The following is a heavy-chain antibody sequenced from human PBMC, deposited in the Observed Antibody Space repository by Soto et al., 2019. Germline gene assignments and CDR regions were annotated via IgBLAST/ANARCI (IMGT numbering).Heavy chain of an antibody. CDR3: ARDSSRGWFGEDY. D-gene: IGHD3-10*01. Sequence: QVQLVQSGAEVKKPGSSVKVSCKASGGTFSSYTISWVRQAPGQGLEWMGRIIPILGIANYAQKFQGRVTITADKSTSTAYMELSSLRSEDTAVYYCARDSSRGWFGEDYWGQGTLVTVSS. CDR1: GGTFSSYT. V-gene: IGHV1-69*08. CDR2: IIPILGIA. J-gene: IGHJ4*02.